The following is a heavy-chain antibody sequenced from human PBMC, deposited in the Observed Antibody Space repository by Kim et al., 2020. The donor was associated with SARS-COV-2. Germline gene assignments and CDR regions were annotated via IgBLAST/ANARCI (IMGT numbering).Heavy chain of an antibody. CDR1: GGSFSGYY. D-gene: IGHD1-26*01. Sequence: SETLSLICAVYGGSFSGYYWSWIRQPPGKGLEWIGEINHSGSTNYNPSLKSRVTISVDTSKNQFSLKLNSVTAADTAVYYCARGPGDGYYLDYWGQGTL. J-gene: IGHJ4*02. CDR2: INHSGST. CDR3: ARGPGDGYYLDY. V-gene: IGHV4-34*01.